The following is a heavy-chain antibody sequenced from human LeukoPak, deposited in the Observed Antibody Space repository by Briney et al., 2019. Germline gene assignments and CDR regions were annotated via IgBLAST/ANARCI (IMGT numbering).Heavy chain of an antibody. CDR3: AKDGYGVGATYFDY. CDR2: ISYDGSNK. Sequence: GGSLRLSCAASGFTFSSYGMHWVRQAPGKGLEWVAVISYDGSNKYYADSVKGRFTISRDNSKNTLYLQMNSLRAEDTAVYYCAKDGYGVGATYFDYWGQGTLVTVSS. V-gene: IGHV3-30*18. D-gene: IGHD1-26*01. J-gene: IGHJ4*02. CDR1: GFTFSSYG.